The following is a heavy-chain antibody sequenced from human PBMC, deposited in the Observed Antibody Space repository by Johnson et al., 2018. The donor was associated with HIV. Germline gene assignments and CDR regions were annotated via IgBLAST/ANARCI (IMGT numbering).Heavy chain of an antibody. J-gene: IGHJ3*02. CDR3: AKDSATDPFDI. V-gene: IGHV3-23*04. Sequence: VQLVESEGGLVQPGRSLRLSCTVSGFTFDDYAMHWVRQAPGKGLEWVSAISGSGGSTYYADSVKGRFTISRDNSKNTLYLQMNSLIAEDTAVYYCAKDSATDPFDIWGQGTMVTVSS. D-gene: IGHD6-25*01. CDR1: GFTFDDYA. CDR2: ISGSGGST.